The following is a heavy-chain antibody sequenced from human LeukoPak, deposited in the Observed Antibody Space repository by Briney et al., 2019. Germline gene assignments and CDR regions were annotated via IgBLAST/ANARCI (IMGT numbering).Heavy chain of an antibody. CDR1: GYSISSGYC. D-gene: IGHD3-22*01. V-gene: IGHV4-38-2*02. Sequence: SETLSLPCTVPGYSISSGYCWGWIRQPPGKGREWIGSICHSGSTYYNPSLKSRVTISVDTSKNQFSLKLSSVTAADTAVYYCARAPPAHYYDSSGPRQGFDPWGQGTLVTVSS. J-gene: IGHJ5*02. CDR3: ARAPPAHYYDSSGPRQGFDP. CDR2: ICHSGST.